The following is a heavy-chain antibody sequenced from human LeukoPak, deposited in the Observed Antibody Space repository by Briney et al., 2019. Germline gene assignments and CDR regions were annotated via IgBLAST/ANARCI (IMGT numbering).Heavy chain of an antibody. V-gene: IGHV3-23*01. Sequence: GGSLRLSCAASGFTFSSYAMSWVRQAPGKGLEWVSAISGSGGSTHYADSVKGRFTISRDNSKNTLYLQMNSLRADDTAVYYCARHIYDSGGYRIDYWGQGTLVTVSS. CDR2: ISGSGGST. CDR3: ARHIYDSGGYRIDY. D-gene: IGHD3-22*01. J-gene: IGHJ4*02. CDR1: GFTFSSYA.